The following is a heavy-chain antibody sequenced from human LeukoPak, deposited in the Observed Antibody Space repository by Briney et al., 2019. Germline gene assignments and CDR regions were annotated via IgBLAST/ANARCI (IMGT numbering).Heavy chain of an antibody. CDR1: GYSISSGYY. D-gene: IGHD2-15*01. CDR3: ARAPGYCSGGSCHDAFDM. Sequence: SETLSLTCTVSGYSISSGYYWGWIRQPPGKGLEWIGSIYHSGSTYYNPSLKSRVTISVDTSKSQFSLKLSSVTAADSAVYYCARAPGYCSGGSCHDAFDMWGQGTMVTVSS. CDR2: IYHSGST. J-gene: IGHJ3*02. V-gene: IGHV4-38-2*02.